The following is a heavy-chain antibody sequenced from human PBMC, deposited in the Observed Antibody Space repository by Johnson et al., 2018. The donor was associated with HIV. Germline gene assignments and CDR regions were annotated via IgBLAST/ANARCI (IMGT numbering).Heavy chain of an antibody. CDR3: AKCDGADCYYDAFDI. CDR1: GFTFSTYA. D-gene: IGHD2-21*02. J-gene: IGHJ3*02. CDR2: ISDGGGTT. V-gene: IGHV3-23*04. Sequence: VQLVESGGGLAQPGGSLRLSCAASGFTFSTYAMTWVRQAPGKGLEWVSIISDGGGTTYYADSGKGRLTISRDNSKNTLYLQMNSLRAEDTAVYYCAKCDGADCYYDAFDIWGQGTMVTVSS.